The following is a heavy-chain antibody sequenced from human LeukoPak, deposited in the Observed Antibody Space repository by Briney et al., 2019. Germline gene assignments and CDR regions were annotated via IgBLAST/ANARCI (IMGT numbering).Heavy chain of an antibody. CDR3: ARHRRYDSSGYYYGFDP. CDR2: INHSGST. Sequence: SETLSLTCTVSGASISSYYWSWIRQPPGKGLEWIGEINHSGSTNYNPSLKSRVTISVDTSKNQFSLKLSSVTAADTAVYYCARHRRYDSSGYYYGFDPWGQGTLVTVSS. CDR1: GASISSYY. D-gene: IGHD3-22*01. V-gene: IGHV4-34*01. J-gene: IGHJ5*02.